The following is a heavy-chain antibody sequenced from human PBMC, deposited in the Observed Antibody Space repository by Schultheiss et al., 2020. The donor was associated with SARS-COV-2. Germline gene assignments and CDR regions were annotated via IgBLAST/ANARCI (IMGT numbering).Heavy chain of an antibody. CDR2: IDPSDSYT. V-gene: IGHV5-10-1*01. D-gene: IGHD2-2*01. CDR3: ARTLRLDIVVVPAVDGMDV. CDR1: GYSFTSYW. J-gene: IGHJ6*02. Sequence: GESLKISCKGSGYSFTSYWISWVRQMPGKGLEWMGSIDPSDSYTNYSPSFQGHVTISADKSISTAYLQWSSLKASDTAMYYCARTLRLDIVVVPAVDGMDVWGQGTTVTVSS.